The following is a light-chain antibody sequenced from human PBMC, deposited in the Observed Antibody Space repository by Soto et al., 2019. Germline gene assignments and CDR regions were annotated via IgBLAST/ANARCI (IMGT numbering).Light chain of an antibody. J-gene: IGLJ2*01. V-gene: IGLV1-44*01. Sequence: QSVLTQPPSVSATPGQGVTISCSGADSNIGSTAVNWYHQVPGTAPQLLIYSSNQRPSGVPDRISGSKSGTSASLAISGLQSEDEADDYCAAWDDDLHVRLFGGGTKLTVL. CDR1: DSNIGSTA. CDR2: SSN. CDR3: AAWDDDLHVRL.